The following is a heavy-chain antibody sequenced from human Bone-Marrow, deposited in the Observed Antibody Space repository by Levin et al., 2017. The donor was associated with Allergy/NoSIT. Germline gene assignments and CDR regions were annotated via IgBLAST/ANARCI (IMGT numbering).Heavy chain of an antibody. CDR2: INHSGST. V-gene: IGHV4-34*01. Sequence: KPSETLSLTCAVYGGSFSGYYWSWIRQPPGKGLEWIGEINHSGSTNYNPSLKSRVTISVDTSKNQFSLKLSSVTAADTAVYYCARSTGLVTTALFNWFDPWGQGTLVTVSS. CDR3: ARSTGLVTTALFNWFDP. D-gene: IGHD4-17*01. CDR1: GGSFSGYY. J-gene: IGHJ5*02.